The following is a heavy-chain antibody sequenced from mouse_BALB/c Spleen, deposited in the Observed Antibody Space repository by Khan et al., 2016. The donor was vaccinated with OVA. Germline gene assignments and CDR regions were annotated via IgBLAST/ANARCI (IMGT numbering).Heavy chain of an antibody. J-gene: IGHJ1*01. CDR1: AYTFTNYG. Sequence: QIQLVQSGPELKKPGETVKISCKASAYTFTNYGMNWVKQAPGKGLKWMSWINTYTGEPTYTDDFKGRFAFSLETSASTAYLQINHLKNEDMATYFCARGASYWYFDVWGAGTTVTVSS. CDR2: INTYTGEP. CDR3: ARGASYWYFDV. V-gene: IGHV9-1*02.